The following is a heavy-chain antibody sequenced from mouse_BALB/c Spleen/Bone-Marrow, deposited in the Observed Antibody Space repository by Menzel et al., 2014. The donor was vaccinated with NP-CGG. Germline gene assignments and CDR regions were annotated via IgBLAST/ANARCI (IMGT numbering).Heavy chain of an antibody. CDR2: IDPYYGGT. CDR3: AREGIQYAVAY. CDR1: GYSFTAYN. J-gene: IGHJ3*01. D-gene: IGHD2-14*01. Sequence: LVESGPELEKPGASVKISCTASGYSFTAYNMNWVKQSNGTSLEWIGNIDPYYGGTSYNQKFKSKATLTVDKSSSTAYMQLKSRTSEDSAVDYCAREGIQYAVAYGGQGTLGTVSA. V-gene: IGHV1-39*01.